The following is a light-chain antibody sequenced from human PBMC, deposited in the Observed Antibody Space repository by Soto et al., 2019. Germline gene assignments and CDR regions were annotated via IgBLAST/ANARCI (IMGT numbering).Light chain of an antibody. CDR1: QSVSGY. CDR3: QQYNYWPPIT. CDR2: GAS. Sequence: EIVLTQSPATVSLSPGEGATLSCRSSQSVSGYLAWYQKKPGQAPRLLIYGASTRATGIPARFSGSGSGTELTLTISSLQSEDFAVYYCQQYNYWPPITFGQGTRLEIK. V-gene: IGKV3-15*01. J-gene: IGKJ5*01.